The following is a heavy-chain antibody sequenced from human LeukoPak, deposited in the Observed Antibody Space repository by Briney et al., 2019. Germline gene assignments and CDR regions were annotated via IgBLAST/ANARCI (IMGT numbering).Heavy chain of an antibody. D-gene: IGHD6-19*01. J-gene: IGHJ4*02. V-gene: IGHV1-18*01. CDR3: ARDRPRYSSAWSYFDY. CDR1: GYTFTSYG. Sequence: GASVKVSCKASGYTFTSYGISWVRQAPGQGLEWMGWISAYNGNTNYAQKFQGRVTMTTDTSTSTAYMELRSLRSDDTAVYYCARDRPRYSSAWSYFDYWGQGTLVTVSS. CDR2: ISAYNGNT.